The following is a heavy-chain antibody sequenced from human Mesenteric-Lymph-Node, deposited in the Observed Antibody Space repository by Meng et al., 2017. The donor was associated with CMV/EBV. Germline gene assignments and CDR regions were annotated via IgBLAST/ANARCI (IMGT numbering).Heavy chain of an antibody. V-gene: IGHV1-46*01. D-gene: IGHD5-24*01. Sequence: ASVKVSCKAFGYTFTSYFLHWVRQAPGQGPEWMGVISPSGGSTRFAQKFQGRVTMTRDTSASTVYMEVSGLRSEDTAVYFCARDDDYNNFFDYWGQGTLVTVSS. J-gene: IGHJ4*02. CDR1: GYTFTSYF. CDR2: ISPSGGST. CDR3: ARDDDYNNFFDY.